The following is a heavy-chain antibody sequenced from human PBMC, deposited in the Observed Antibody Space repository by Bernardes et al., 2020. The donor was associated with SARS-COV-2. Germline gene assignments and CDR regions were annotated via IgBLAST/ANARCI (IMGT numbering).Heavy chain of an antibody. CDR1: GYTFTSYG. J-gene: IGHJ5*02. Sequence: ASVKVSCKASGYTFTSYGIIWVRQAPGQGLEWMGWISAYNGNTNYTQKLQGRVTMTTDTSTSTAYMELRSLRSDDTAIYYCARDYCSSASCRFDPWGQGTLVTVSS. CDR3: ARDYCSSASCRFDP. CDR2: ISAYNGNT. V-gene: IGHV1-18*04. D-gene: IGHD2-2*01.